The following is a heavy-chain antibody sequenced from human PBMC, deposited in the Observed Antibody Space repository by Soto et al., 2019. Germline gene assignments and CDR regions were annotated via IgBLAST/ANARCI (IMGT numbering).Heavy chain of an antibody. CDR2: IEWDNNK. J-gene: IGHJ6*02. CDR1: VFSVSTSGMC. CDR3: ARSTGYYYYYGVDV. V-gene: IGHV2-70*13. D-gene: IGHD1-1*01. Sequence: GPTLVNRTQTLPLNCTGSVFSVSTSGMCVSWIGQPPGKALEWRALIEWDNNKYYSASLKTRLTISKDSSTNQVVLTMPNVGRLDTATYYSARSTGYYYYYGVDVCGPETMVTVS.